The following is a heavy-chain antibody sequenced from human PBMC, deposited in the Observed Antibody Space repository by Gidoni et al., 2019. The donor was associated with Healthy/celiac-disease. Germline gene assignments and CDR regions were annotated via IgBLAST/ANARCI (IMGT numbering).Heavy chain of an antibody. V-gene: IGHV4-39*01. CDR3: AEGVYFDY. CDR1: GGSISSSSYY. J-gene: IGHJ4*02. CDR2: IYYSGRT. Sequence: QMQLQESGPGLVEPSETLSLTCTVSGGSISSSSYYWGWISQPPGKGLEWIGRIYYSGRTYYNPDLKSRVTISVDTSKNQFSLKLSSVTAAYTAVYYCAEGVYFDYWGQGTLVTVSS. D-gene: IGHD3-16*01.